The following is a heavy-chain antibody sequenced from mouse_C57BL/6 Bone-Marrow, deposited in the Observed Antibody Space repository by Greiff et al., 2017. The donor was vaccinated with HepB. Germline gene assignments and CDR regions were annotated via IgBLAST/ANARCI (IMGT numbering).Heavy chain of an antibody. CDR1: GFNIKDDY. V-gene: IGHV14-4*01. J-gene: IGHJ2*01. CDR2: IDPENGDT. Sequence: EVQGVESGAELVRPGASVKLSCTASGFNIKDDYMHWVKQRPEQGLEWIGWIDPENGDTEYASKFQGKATITADTSSNTAYLQLSSLTSEDTAVYYCTNYGNYVPSDWGQGTTLTVSS. CDR3: TNYGNYVPSD. D-gene: IGHD2-1*01.